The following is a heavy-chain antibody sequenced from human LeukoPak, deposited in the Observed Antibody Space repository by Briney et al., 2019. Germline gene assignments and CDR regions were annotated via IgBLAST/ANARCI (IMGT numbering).Heavy chain of an antibody. Sequence: ASVKVSCKASGYNFNGYYIHWVRQAPGQGPEWMGWMNPASGGTKYAQKFQGRVTITRHTAITKVYLELRRLTSADTAVYYCARNYHGSGTDLPPEYYSGMDIWGQGTTVIVS. V-gene: IGHV1-2*02. CDR2: MNPASGGT. CDR1: GYNFNGYY. D-gene: IGHD3-10*01. CDR3: ARNYHGSGTDLPPEYYSGMDI. J-gene: IGHJ6*02.